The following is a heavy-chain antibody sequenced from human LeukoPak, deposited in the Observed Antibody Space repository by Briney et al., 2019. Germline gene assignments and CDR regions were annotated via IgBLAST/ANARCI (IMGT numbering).Heavy chain of an antibody. CDR3: ARSLWFGELSNWFDP. CDR1: GFTFSSYA. V-gene: IGHV3-23*01. Sequence: PGGSLRLSCAASGFTFSSYAMSWVRQAPGKGLEWVSAISGSGGSTYYADSVKGRFTISRDNSKNTLYLQMNSLRAEDTALYHCARSLWFGELSNWFDPWGQGTLVTVSS. J-gene: IGHJ5*02. D-gene: IGHD3-10*01. CDR2: ISGSGGST.